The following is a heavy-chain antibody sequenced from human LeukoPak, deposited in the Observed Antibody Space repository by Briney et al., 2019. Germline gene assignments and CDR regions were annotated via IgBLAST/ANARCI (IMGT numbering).Heavy chain of an antibody. V-gene: IGHV3-7*04. J-gene: IGHJ6*03. Sequence: GGSLRLSCAASGFTFSSYWMSWVRQAPGKGLEWVANIKQDGSEKYYVDSVKGRFTISRDNAKNSLYLQMNSLRAEDTAVYYCARVDIVVVPAARGGYYYYYYMDVWGKGTTVTASS. CDR3: ARVDIVVVPAARGGYYYYYYMDV. D-gene: IGHD2-2*01. CDR2: IKQDGSEK. CDR1: GFTFSSYW.